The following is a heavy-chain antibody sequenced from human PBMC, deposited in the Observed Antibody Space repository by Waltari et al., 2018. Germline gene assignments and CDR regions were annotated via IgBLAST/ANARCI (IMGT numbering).Heavy chain of an antibody. Sequence: QVQLVQSGAEVKKPGASVKVSCKASGYTFTGYYMHWVRQAPGQGLEGRGWINPNSGGTNYAQKLQGRVTMTRDTSISTAYMELSRLRSDDTAVYYCARDRSYDYVWGSYRLDYWGQGTLVTVSS. D-gene: IGHD3-16*02. J-gene: IGHJ4*02. CDR2: INPNSGGT. V-gene: IGHV1-2*02. CDR1: GYTFTGYY. CDR3: ARDRSYDYVWGSYRLDY.